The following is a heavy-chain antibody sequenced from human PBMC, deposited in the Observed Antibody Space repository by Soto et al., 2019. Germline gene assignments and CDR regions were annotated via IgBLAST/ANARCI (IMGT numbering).Heavy chain of an antibody. D-gene: IGHD6-13*01. CDR3: GSAAGHSGLAYFFES. V-gene: IGHV1-69*01. CDR2: IIPIFGTP. Sequence: QVQLVQSGAEVKKPGSSVKVSCKASGGTVNSYAITWVRQAPGQGLEWMGGIIPIFGTPEYAQKFEDRVTITADEATNTAYMELSSVISADTAVYYGGSAAGHSGLAYFFESWGQGTLVTVSS. CDR1: GGTVNSYA. J-gene: IGHJ4*02.